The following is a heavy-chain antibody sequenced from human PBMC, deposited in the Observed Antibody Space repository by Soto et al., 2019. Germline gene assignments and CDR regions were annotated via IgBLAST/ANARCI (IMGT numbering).Heavy chain of an antibody. CDR1: GGSISSSSYY. D-gene: IGHD3-16*02. Sequence: QLQLQESGPGLVKPSETLSLTCTVSGGSISSSSYYWGWLRPPPGQGLEWIGSIYYSGSTYYNPSLKSRVTISVDTSKNQFSLKLSSVTAADTAVYYCAGRMSYIWGSYRLFDYWGQGTLVTVSS. V-gene: IGHV4-39*01. CDR2: IYYSGST. CDR3: AGRMSYIWGSYRLFDY. J-gene: IGHJ4*02.